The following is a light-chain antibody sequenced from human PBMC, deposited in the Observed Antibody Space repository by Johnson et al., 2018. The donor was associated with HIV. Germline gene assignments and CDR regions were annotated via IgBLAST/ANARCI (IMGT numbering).Light chain of an antibody. CDR2: DNN. J-gene: IGLJ1*01. Sequence: VLTQPPSVSAAPGQKVTISCSGSSSNIGNNYVSWYQQLPGTAPKLLIYDNNKRPSGIPDRFSGSKSGTSATLGITGLQTGDEAEYYCGTWDSSLSAGGVFGTGTKVTVL. CDR3: GTWDSSLSAGGV. CDR1: SSNIGNNY. V-gene: IGLV1-51*01.